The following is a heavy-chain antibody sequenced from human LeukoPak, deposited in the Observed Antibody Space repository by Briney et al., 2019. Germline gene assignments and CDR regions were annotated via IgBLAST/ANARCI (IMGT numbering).Heavy chain of an antibody. CDR2: ISAYNGNT. D-gene: IGHD4-23*01. CDR1: GYTFTSYG. Sequence: GASVKVSCKASGYTFTSYGISWVRQAPGQGLEWMGWISAYNGNTNYAQKLQGRVTMTTDTSTSTAYMELSSLRSDDTAVYYCAGTTVVTPHWYFDLWGRGTLVTVSS. J-gene: IGHJ2*01. CDR3: AGTTVVTPHWYFDL. V-gene: IGHV1-18*01.